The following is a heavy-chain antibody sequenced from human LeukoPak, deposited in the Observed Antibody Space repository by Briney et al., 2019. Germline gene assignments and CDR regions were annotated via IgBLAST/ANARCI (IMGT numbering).Heavy chain of an antibody. CDR3: ARHGKTWFGEYRRPYKWFDL. CDR1: GDSVGRDF. CDR2: VYSSGTT. J-gene: IGHJ5*02. Sequence: SETLSLICTVSGDSVGRDFWSWIRQPPGKGLEWVGYVYSSGTTNYSPSLKSRVTITLDTSNNEASLELSSVTAADTAVYYCARHGKTWFGEYRRPYKWFDLWGQGTLVSVSS. V-gene: IGHV4-59*08. D-gene: IGHD3-10*01.